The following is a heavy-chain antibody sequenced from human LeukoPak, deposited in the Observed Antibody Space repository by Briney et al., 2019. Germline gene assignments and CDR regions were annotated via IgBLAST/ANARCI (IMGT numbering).Heavy chain of an antibody. J-gene: IGHJ4*02. CDR1: GYIFSNYY. CDR2: INPKSGAA. D-gene: IGHD6-13*01. V-gene: IGHV1-2*02. CDR3: ARGAEAETSPLDF. Sequence: ASVKVSCKASGYIFSNYYMHWVRQAPGQGLEWLGWINPKSGAADYAQQFRGRVTMTRDTSINTDYMEMKRVTSDDTAVYYCARGAEAETSPLDFWGQGTLVIVS.